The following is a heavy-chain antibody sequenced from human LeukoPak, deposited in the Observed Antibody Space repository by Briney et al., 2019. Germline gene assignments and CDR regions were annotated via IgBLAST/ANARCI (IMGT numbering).Heavy chain of an antibody. CDR1: GFTFSSYS. D-gene: IGHD2-2*01. V-gene: IGHV3-21*01. CDR2: ISSSSSYI. Sequence: PGGSLRLSCAASGFTFSSYSMNWVRQAPGKGLEWVSSISSSSSYIYYADSVKGRFTISRDNAKNSLYLQMNSLRAEDTAVYYCARDSSKIVVVPAADYWGQGTLVTVSS. J-gene: IGHJ4*02. CDR3: ARDSSKIVVVPAADY.